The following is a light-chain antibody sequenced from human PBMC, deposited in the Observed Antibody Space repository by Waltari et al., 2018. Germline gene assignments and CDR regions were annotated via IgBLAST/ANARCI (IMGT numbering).Light chain of an antibody. Sequence: QSALTQPASVSGSPGQSVTIFCAGTSNDVGGYNSVSWYQEHPGQAPRVIIYDVSDRPSGVSDRFCGSRSGNTASLTISGLQAEDEADYYCSSQSSNDVVLFGGGTKLTVL. CDR3: SSQSSNDVVL. CDR1: SNDVGGYNS. CDR2: DVS. J-gene: IGLJ2*01. V-gene: IGLV2-14*01.